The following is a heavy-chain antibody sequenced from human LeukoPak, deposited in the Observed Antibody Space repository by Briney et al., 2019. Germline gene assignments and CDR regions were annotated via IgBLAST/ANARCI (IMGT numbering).Heavy chain of an antibody. J-gene: IGHJ5*02. CDR2: INHDGST. Sequence: PSETLSLPCTVSGGSIGSYYWNWIRQPPGKGLEWIGEINHDGSTNYNPSLKSRVNISVDTSKNQFSLKVSSVTAADTAVYYCARGPRRERHRNWFDPWGQGTLVTVSS. D-gene: IGHD6-6*01. CDR1: GGSIGSYY. V-gene: IGHV4-34*01. CDR3: ARGPRRERHRNWFDP.